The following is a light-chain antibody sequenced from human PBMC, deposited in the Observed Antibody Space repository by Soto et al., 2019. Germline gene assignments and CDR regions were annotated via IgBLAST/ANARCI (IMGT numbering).Light chain of an antibody. J-gene: IGLJ2*01. Sequence: QSALTQPPSASGSPGQSVTVSCTGTSSDVGGYNYVSWDQQHPGKAPKLMIYEVDKRPSGVPDRFSGSKSGNTASLTVSGLQADDEADYYCSSYATNRDVLFGGGTKVTVL. CDR1: SSDVGGYNY. V-gene: IGLV2-8*01. CDR2: EVD. CDR3: SSYATNRDVL.